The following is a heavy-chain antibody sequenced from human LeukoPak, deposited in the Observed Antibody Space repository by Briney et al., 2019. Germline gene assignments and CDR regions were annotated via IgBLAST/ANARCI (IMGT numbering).Heavy chain of an antibody. V-gene: IGHV4-34*01. Sequence: SETLSLTCAVYGGSFSGYYWSWIRQPPGKGLEWIGEINHSGSTNYNPSLKSRVTTSVDTSKNQFSLKLSSVTAADTAVYYCARGAVAGSPDAFDIWGQGTMVTVSS. CDR3: ARGAVAGSPDAFDI. J-gene: IGHJ3*02. D-gene: IGHD6-19*01. CDR1: GGSFSGYY. CDR2: INHSGST.